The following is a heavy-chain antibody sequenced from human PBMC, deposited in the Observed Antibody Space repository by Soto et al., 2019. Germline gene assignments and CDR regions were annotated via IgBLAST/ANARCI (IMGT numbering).Heavy chain of an antibody. CDR3: AMTSAGGKYYSGMDG. V-gene: IGHV5-51*01. D-gene: IGHD6-13*01. CDR1: GYSFTNYW. Sequence: EVQLVQSGAEVKKPGESLKISCKGSGYSFTNYWIGWVRQMPGKGLEWMGIIYPGDSDTRYSPSFQGQVTISADKSISTADLQWSGLKVSVTAMYHCAMTSAGGKYYSGMDGWGQGTPVTVSS. CDR2: IYPGDSDT. J-gene: IGHJ6*02.